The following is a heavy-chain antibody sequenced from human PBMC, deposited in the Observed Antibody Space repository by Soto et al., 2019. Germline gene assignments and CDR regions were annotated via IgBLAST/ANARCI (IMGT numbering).Heavy chain of an antibody. J-gene: IGHJ6*02. CDR3: ARDDGEEDYYYYGMDV. CDR1: GGSINSTNW. CDR2: IFHSGST. Sequence: QVQLQESGPGLVKPSGTLSLTCAVSGGSINSTNWWSWVRQTPEKGLEWIGEIFHSGSTNYNPSLKSRVSISVDKSKNQFSLKLSSVTAADMAVYYCARDDGEEDYYYYGMDVWGQGTTVIVSS. D-gene: IGHD4-17*01. V-gene: IGHV4-4*02.